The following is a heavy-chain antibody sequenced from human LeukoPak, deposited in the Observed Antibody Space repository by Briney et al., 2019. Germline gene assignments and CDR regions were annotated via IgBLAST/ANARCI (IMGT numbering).Heavy chain of an antibody. Sequence: SETLSLTCTVSGGSISTSSWSWIRQPPGKGLEWIGYIYYSGSTNYNPSLKSRVTISVDTSKNQFSLKLNSVTAADAAVYYCARIDDSSGYPFDYWGQGTLVTVSS. CDR3: ARIDDSSGYPFDY. CDR1: GGSISTSS. CDR2: IYYSGST. J-gene: IGHJ4*02. V-gene: IGHV4-59*01. D-gene: IGHD3-22*01.